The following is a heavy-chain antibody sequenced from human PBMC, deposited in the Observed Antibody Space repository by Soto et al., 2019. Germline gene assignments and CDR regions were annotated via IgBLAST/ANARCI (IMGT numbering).Heavy chain of an antibody. CDR1: GVTFSSYG. CDR3: AKGLLWFGEFLSSFDY. CDR2: ISYDGSNK. V-gene: IGHV3-30*18. Sequence: GGSLRLSCAASGVTFSSYGVHWVRQAPGKGLEWVAVISYDGSNKYYADSVKGRFTISRDNSKNTLYLQMNSLRAEDTAVYYCAKGLLWFGEFLSSFDYWGQGTLVTVSS. D-gene: IGHD3-10*01. J-gene: IGHJ4*02.